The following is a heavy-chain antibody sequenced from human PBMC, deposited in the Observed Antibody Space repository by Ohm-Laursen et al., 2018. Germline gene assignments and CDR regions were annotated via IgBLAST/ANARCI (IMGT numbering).Heavy chain of an antibody. V-gene: IGHV3-7*01. Sequence: GSLRLSCSASGLTFTSYWMSWVRQAPGKGLEWVANIKQDGSEKHYVDSVKGRLTISRDNAKNSLYLQMNSLRAEDTAVYYCAREGGFCSGPSCYFWLDPWGQGTLVTVSS. J-gene: IGHJ5*02. CDR1: GLTFTSYW. D-gene: IGHD2-2*01. CDR2: IKQDGSEK. CDR3: AREGGFCSGPSCYFWLDP.